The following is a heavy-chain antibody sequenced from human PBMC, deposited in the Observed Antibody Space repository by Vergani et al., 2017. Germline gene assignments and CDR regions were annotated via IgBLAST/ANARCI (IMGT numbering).Heavy chain of an antibody. D-gene: IGHD2-2*01. CDR1: GFTFSSYS. V-gene: IGHV3-21*01. CDR3: ARAGYCSSTSCYFDY. CDR2: ISSSSSYI. J-gene: IGHJ4*02. Sequence: EVQLVESGGGLVKPGGSLRLSCAASGFTFSSYSMNWVRQAPGKGLEWVSSISSSSSYIYYADSVKGRFTISRDNAKNSLYLQMNSLRAEDTAVYYCARAGYCSSTSCYFDYWGQGTLVTVSP.